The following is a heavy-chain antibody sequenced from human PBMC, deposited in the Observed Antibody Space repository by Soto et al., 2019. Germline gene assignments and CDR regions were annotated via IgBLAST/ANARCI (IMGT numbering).Heavy chain of an antibody. CDR1: GFPLTNATMG. CDR3: VRIGRTTIYMDV. V-gene: IGHV2-26*01. CDR2: IFSNDEK. J-gene: IGHJ6*03. Sequence: AGATLVNPTQTLTLTCTVSGFPLTNATMGVNWIRQPPGKALEWLAHIFSNDEKSYSTSLKSRLTISKHTSKSQVVLTMTNMDPVDTATYFFVRIGRTTIYMDVCGKAITV. D-gene: IGHD3-3*01.